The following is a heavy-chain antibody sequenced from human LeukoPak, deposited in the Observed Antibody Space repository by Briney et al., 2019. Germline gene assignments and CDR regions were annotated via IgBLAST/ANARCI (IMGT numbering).Heavy chain of an antibody. CDR3: ARDPDHPCIAAPGDY. V-gene: IGHV3-53*04. J-gene: IGHJ4*02. CDR1: GFTVSSNY. D-gene: IGHD6-13*01. CDR2: IYSGGST. Sequence: GGSLRLSCAASGFTVSSNYMSWVRQAPGKGLEWVSVIYSGGSTYYADSVKGRFTISRHNSKNTLYLQMNSLRAEDTAVYYCARDPDHPCIAAPGDYWGQGTLVTVS.